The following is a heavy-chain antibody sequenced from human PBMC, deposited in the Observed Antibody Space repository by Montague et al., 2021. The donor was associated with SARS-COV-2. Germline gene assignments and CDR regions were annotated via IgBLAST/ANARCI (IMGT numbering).Heavy chain of an antibody. J-gene: IGHJ4*02. D-gene: IGHD5-24*01. CDR1: GGSISSYY. Sequence: SETLSLTCTVSGGSISSYYWSWIRQPPGKGLERIGYIYYSGSTNYNSSLKSRVTISVDTSKNQFSLKLSSVTAADTAVYYCARVFPRWLQFDPYFDYWGQGTLVTVSS. V-gene: IGHV4-59*01. CDR3: ARVFPRWLQFDPYFDY. CDR2: IYYSGST.